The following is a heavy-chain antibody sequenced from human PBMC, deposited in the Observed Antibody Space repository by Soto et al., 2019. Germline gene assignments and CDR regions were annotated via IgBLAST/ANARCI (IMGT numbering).Heavy chain of an antibody. D-gene: IGHD3-3*01. CDR2: IRKKANSHTA. V-gene: IGHV3-72*01. J-gene: IGHJ4*02. CDR3: VRAGNGYQLDY. CDR1: GFTFSDHY. Sequence: EVQLVESGGGLVQPGGSLRLSCVASGFTFSDHYMDWVRQASGKGLERVGRIRKKANSHTAEYAASVKGRFTISRDDSKNSLYLQINSLKIEDTALYHCVRAGNGYQLDYWGQGTLFTVSS.